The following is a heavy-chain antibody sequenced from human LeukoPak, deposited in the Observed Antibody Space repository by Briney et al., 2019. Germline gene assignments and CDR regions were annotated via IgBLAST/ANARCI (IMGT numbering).Heavy chain of an antibody. J-gene: IGHJ4*02. CDR2: INWNSDSI. V-gene: IGHV3-9*01. CDR1: GFTFDDYA. CDR3: AKVVDYYDSLDYFDY. D-gene: IGHD3-22*01. Sequence: GGSLRLSCAVSGFTFDDYAMHWVRQVPGKGLEWVSGINWNSDSIGYADSVKDRFAISRDNSKNTLYLQMNSLRAEDTAVYYCAKVVDYYDSLDYFDYWGQGTLVTVSS.